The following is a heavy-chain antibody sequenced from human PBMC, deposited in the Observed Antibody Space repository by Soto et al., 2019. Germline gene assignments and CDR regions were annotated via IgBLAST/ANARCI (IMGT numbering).Heavy chain of an antibody. V-gene: IGHV3-21*01. CDR1: GFTFSSYS. Sequence: GGSLRLSCAASGFTFSSYSMNWVRQAPGKGLEWVSSISSSSSYIYYADSVKGRFTISRDNAKNSLYLQMNSLRAEDTAVYYCARDFEEGIAVVYGMDVWGQGTKVTVSS. CDR2: ISSSSSYI. D-gene: IGHD6-19*01. CDR3: ARDFEEGIAVVYGMDV. J-gene: IGHJ6*02.